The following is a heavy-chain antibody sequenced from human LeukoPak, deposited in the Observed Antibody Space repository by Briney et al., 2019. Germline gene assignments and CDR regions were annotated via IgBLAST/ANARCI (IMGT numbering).Heavy chain of an antibody. CDR3: ARSMVRAVWFDP. V-gene: IGHV1-46*01. CDR2: INPSGGTT. Sequence: ASVKVSCKASGYTFTNYYMHWVRQAPGQGLEWTAIINPSGGTTTYAQKFQGRVTMTRDTSTSTVYMELSSLRSEDTAVYYCARSMVRAVWFDPWGQGTLVTVSS. CDR1: GYTFTNYY. J-gene: IGHJ5*02. D-gene: IGHD3-10*01.